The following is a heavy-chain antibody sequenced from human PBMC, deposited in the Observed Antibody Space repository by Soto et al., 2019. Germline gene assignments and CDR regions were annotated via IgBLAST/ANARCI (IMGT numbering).Heavy chain of an antibody. Sequence: EVQLLESGGGLVQPGGSLRLSCAASGFTFSSYAMTWVRQAPGKGLEWVSAISDSGGSTYYADSVKGRFTISRDNAKNTMYLQMNSLRAEDTAVYYCSKTLAVEDWNDVGAFDIWGQGTMVTVSS. CDR3: SKTLAVEDWNDVGAFDI. D-gene: IGHD1-1*01. J-gene: IGHJ3*02. V-gene: IGHV3-23*01. CDR1: GFTFSSYA. CDR2: ISDSGGST.